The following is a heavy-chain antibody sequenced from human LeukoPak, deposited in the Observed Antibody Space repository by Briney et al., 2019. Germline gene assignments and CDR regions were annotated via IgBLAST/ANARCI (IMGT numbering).Heavy chain of an antibody. Sequence: ASAKVSCKASDYTFTNYGISWVRQAPGQGLEWMGWISSNNGNTKYAQQVQGRVTMTTDTSTSTVYMELKSLRSDDTALYYCARDSPQWLGPSAFDLWGQGTLVTVSS. CDR2: ISSNNGNT. CDR3: ARDSPQWLGPSAFDL. D-gene: IGHD6-19*01. V-gene: IGHV1-18*01. J-gene: IGHJ4*02. CDR1: DYTFTNYG.